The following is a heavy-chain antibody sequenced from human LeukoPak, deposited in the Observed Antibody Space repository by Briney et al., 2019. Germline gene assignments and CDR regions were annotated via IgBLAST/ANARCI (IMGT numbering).Heavy chain of an antibody. CDR1: GFTFSSYA. CDR2: ISGSGGST. V-gene: IGHV3-23*01. Sequence: GGSLRLSCAASGFTFSSYAMSWVRQAPGKGLEWVSAISGSGGSTYYADSVKGRFTISRDNAKNSLYLQMNSLRAEDTAVYYCAGGVVRFLEWLLYNFDYWGQGTLVTVSS. CDR3: AGGVVRFLEWLLYNFDY. D-gene: IGHD3-3*01. J-gene: IGHJ4*02.